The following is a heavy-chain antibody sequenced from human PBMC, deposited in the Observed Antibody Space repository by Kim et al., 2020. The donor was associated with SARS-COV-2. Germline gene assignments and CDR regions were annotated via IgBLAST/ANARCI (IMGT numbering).Heavy chain of an antibody. J-gene: IGHJ4*02. Sequence: SETLSLTCTVSGGSISSYYWSWIRQPPGKGLEWIGYIYYSGSTNYNPSLKSRVTISVDTSKNQFSLKLSSVTAADTAVYYCARTKPGFGDPGTFDYWGQGTLVTVSS. CDR3: ARTKPGFGDPGTFDY. CDR2: IYYSGST. D-gene: IGHD3-10*01. CDR1: GGSISSYY. V-gene: IGHV4-59*01.